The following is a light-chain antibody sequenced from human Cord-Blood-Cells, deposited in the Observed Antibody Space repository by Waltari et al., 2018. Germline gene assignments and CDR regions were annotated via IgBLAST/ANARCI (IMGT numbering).Light chain of an antibody. V-gene: IGKV3-15*01. CDR1: QRVSSN. Sequence: DIVMTQSPATLSVSPGERATLSCRASQRVSSNLAWYQQKPGQAPRLLIYGASTRATGIPARFSGSASGTEFTLTISSLQSEDFAVYYCQQYNNWPPWTFGQGTKVEIK. CDR3: QQYNNWPPWT. CDR2: GAS. J-gene: IGKJ1*01.